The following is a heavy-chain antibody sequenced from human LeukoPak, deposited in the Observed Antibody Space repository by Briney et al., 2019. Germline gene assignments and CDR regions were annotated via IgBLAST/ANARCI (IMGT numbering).Heavy chain of an antibody. CDR3: ARESGYYGSGSYYKDPMSL. J-gene: IGHJ4*02. CDR2: ISTYNGNT. D-gene: IGHD3-10*01. V-gene: IGHV1-18*01. CDR1: GYTFTSYG. Sequence: ASVTASCKASGYTFTSYGISWVRQAPGQGLEWMGWISTYNGNTNYAQKLQGRVTMTTDTSTSTAYMELRSLRSDDTAVYYCARESGYYGSGSYYKDPMSLWGQGTLVTVSS.